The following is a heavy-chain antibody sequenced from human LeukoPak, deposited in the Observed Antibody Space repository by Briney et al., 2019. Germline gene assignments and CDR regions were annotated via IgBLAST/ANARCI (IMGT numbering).Heavy chain of an antibody. V-gene: IGHV3-48*03. J-gene: IGHJ4*02. CDR1: GFTFSSYE. CDR3: AKDRGMTTVTTVDY. Sequence: GGSLRLSCAASGFTFSSYEMNWVRQAPGKGLEWVSYISSSGSTIYYADSVKGRFTISRDNAKNSLYLQMNSLRAEDTAVYYCAKDRGMTTVTTVDYWGQGTLVTVSS. CDR2: ISSSGSTI. D-gene: IGHD4-11*01.